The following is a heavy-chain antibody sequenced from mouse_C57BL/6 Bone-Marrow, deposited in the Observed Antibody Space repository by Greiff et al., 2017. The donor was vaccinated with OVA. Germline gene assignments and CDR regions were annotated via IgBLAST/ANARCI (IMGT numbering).Heavy chain of an antibody. CDR2: IYPGSGNT. D-gene: IGHD2-1*01. CDR3: ARFYYGNYPMDY. J-gene: IGHJ4*01. Sequence: VQLQQSGAELVRPGASVKLSCKASGYTFTDYYINWVKQRPGQGLEWIARIYPGSGNTYYNEKFKGKATLTAEKSSSTAYMQLSSLTSEDSAVYFCARFYYGNYPMDYWGQGTSVTVSS. V-gene: IGHV1-76*01. CDR1: GYTFTDYY.